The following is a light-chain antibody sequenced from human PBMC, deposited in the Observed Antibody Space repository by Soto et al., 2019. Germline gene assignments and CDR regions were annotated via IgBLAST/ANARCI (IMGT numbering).Light chain of an antibody. Sequence: DIQMTQSPSTLSASVGDRVPITCRASQSISSWLAWYQQKPGKAPKLRIYDASSLESGVPSRLSGSGSGTEFTLTISSMQPDDFATYYCQQYNSYSTFGQGTKVDI. CDR3: QQYNSYST. V-gene: IGKV1-5*01. CDR1: QSISSW. CDR2: DAS. J-gene: IGKJ1*01.